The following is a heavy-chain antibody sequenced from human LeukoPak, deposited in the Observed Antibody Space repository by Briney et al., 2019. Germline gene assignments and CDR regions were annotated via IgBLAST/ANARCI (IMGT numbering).Heavy chain of an antibody. D-gene: IGHD2-2*01. V-gene: IGHV3-23*01. J-gene: IGHJ4*02. Sequence: PGGSLRLSCAASGFTFSAYAMSWVRQAPGQGLEWVSAVSGDGFSTFYADSVKGRFSISRDNSKNTLYLEMNSLRVADTAVYYCAKFRVVSTSRGVDLEYWGQGTLVTVSS. CDR2: VSGDGFST. CDR1: GFTFSAYA. CDR3: AKFRVVSTSRGVDLEY.